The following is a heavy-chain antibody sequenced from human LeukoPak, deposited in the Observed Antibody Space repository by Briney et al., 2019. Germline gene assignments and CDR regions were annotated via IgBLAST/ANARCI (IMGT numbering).Heavy chain of an antibody. CDR2: ISSSGSTI. D-gene: IGHD3-10*01. CDR3: ARDNRVRSATAGHTYNWFDP. J-gene: IGHJ5*02. V-gene: IGHV3-48*03. CDR1: GFTFSSYE. Sequence: GGSLRLSCAASGFTFSSYEMNWVRQAPGKGLEWVSYISSSGSTIYYADSVKGRFTISRDNAKNSLYLQMNSLRAEDTAVYYCARDNRVRSATAGHTYNWFDPWGQGTLVTVSS.